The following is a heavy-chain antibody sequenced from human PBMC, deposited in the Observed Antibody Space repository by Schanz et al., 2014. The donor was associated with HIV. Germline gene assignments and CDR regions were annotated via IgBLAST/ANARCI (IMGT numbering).Heavy chain of an antibody. CDR3: AKDGGSRGRRRGMDV. D-gene: IGHD3-16*01. V-gene: IGHV3-30*18. CDR1: GFDFGVYG. CDR2: ISYDGINK. Sequence: QVQLVESGGGVVQPGGSLRLSCAASGFDFGVYGMHWVRQAPGKGPEWVTLISYDGINKYYADSVKGRFTISRDNSKNTLYLQINSLRIDDTAVYYCAKDGGSRGRRRGMDVWGQGTTVTVSS. J-gene: IGHJ6*02.